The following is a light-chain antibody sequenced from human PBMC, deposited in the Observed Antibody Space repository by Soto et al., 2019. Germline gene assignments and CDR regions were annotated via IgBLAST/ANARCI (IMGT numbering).Light chain of an antibody. J-gene: IGKJ1*01. CDR1: QSISSY. Sequence: DIRMTQSPSSLSASFVDRSTITCRASQSISSYLNWYQQKPGKAPKLLIYAASSLQSGVPSRFSGSGSGTDFTLTISSLQPEDFATYYCQQSYSTPVTFGQGTKVDNK. CDR2: AAS. V-gene: IGKV1-39*01. CDR3: QQSYSTPVT.